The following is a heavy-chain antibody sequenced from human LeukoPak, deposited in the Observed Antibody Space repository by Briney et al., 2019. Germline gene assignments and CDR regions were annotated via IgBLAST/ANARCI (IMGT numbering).Heavy chain of an antibody. CDR2: ISYDGSNK. CDR3: AKGYLMTYGIAGY. D-gene: IGHD4-17*01. J-gene: IGHJ4*02. V-gene: IGHV3-30*18. CDR1: GFTFSSYG. Sequence: GRTLRLSCAASGFTFSSYGMHWVRQAPGTGLEWVAVISYDGSNKYYADSVKGRFTISRDNSKNTLYLQMNSLRAEDTAVYYCAKGYLMTYGIAGYWGQGTLVTVSS.